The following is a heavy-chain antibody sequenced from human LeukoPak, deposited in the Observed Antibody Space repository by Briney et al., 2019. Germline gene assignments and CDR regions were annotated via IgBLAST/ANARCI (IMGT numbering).Heavy chain of an antibody. CDR2: ISYDGSNK. Sequence: GGSLRLSCAASGFTFSSYAMHWVRQAPGKGLEWVAVISYDGSNKYYADSVKGRFTISRDDSKNTLYLQMNSLRAEDTAVYYCAKQTGPWGQGTLVTVSS. CDR1: GFTFSSYA. CDR3: AKQTGP. V-gene: IGHV3-30-3*02. J-gene: IGHJ5*02.